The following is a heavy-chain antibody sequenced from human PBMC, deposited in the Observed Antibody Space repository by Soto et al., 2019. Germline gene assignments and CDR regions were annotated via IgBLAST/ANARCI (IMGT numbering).Heavy chain of an antibody. V-gene: IGHV3-49*05. CDR2: IRSKAYGGTT. CDR3: TSSAGLDDSSGSFVY. Sequence: EVQLVESGGGLVKPGRSLRLSCTASGFTFGDYAMSWFRQAPGKGLEWVGFIRSKAYGGTTEYAVSVKGRFTISRDDSKSIAYLQMNSVRTEDTAVYYCTSSAGLDDSSGSFVYWGQGTLVTVSS. D-gene: IGHD3-22*01. J-gene: IGHJ4*02. CDR1: GFTFGDYA.